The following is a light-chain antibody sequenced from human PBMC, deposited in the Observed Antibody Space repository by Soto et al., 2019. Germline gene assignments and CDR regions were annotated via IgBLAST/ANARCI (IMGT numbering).Light chain of an antibody. CDR2: SNN. Sequence: QSVLTQPPSASGTPGQRVTISCSGSSSNIGSNTVNWYQPLPGTAPTLLIYSNNQRPSGVPDRFSGSKSGTSASLAISGLQAEDEADYYCAAWDDSLNGYVFGTGTKVTVL. CDR3: AAWDDSLNGYV. J-gene: IGLJ1*01. V-gene: IGLV1-44*01. CDR1: SSNIGSNT.